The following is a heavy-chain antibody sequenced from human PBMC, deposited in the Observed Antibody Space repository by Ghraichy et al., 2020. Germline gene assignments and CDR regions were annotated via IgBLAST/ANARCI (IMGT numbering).Heavy chain of an antibody. V-gene: IGHV3-23*01. CDR3: AKGIVPGGCNALDI. CDR1: GFTFSSYA. CDR2: ISGNGATT. J-gene: IGHJ3*02. Sequence: GGSLRLSCAASGFTFSSYAMSWVRQAPGKGLEWVSAISGNGATTYYADSVKGRFTISRDNSENTIYLQMNRLRAEDTALYDGAKGIVPGGCNALDIWGQGTMVTVSS. D-gene: IGHD3-16*02.